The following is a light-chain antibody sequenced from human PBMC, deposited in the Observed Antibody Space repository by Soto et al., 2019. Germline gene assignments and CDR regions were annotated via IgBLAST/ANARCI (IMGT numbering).Light chain of an antibody. Sequence: VVTQSPDTLSLSPGETATLSCRASQSITSSVAWYQHKHGQSPRLVVYSGYKRPPGIPDRFSGSGSGTDFTLTISSLESDDFAVYYCQQRYSWLRAFGPGTKL. CDR1: QSITSS. J-gene: IGKJ1*01. V-gene: IGKV3D-20*02. CDR3: QQRYSWLRA. CDR2: SGY.